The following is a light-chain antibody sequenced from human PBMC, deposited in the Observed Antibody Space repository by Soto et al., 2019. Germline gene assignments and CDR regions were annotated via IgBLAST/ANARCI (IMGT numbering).Light chain of an antibody. Sequence: EIVLTQSPATLSLSPGERATLSCRASQSISSHLAWYQQKPGQAPRLLIYGASNRVTGIPARFSGSGSGTDFTLTISSLEPEDFAVYYCQQRINWPLTFGGGTKVEIK. V-gene: IGKV3-11*01. CDR3: QQRINWPLT. CDR2: GAS. CDR1: QSISSH. J-gene: IGKJ4*01.